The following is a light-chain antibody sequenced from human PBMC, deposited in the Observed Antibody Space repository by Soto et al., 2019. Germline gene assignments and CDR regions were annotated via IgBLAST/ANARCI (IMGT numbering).Light chain of an antibody. CDR3: QSYDSSLSAPV. CDR2: GNS. J-gene: IGLJ1*01. Sequence: QSVLTQPPSVSGAPGQRVTISCTGSSSNIGAGYDVHWYQQLPGTAPKLLIYGNSNRPSGVPDRFSGSKSGTSASLAITGLQAEDEADYYCQSYDSSLSAPVFGTGTKLTV. V-gene: IGLV1-40*01. CDR1: SSNIGAGYD.